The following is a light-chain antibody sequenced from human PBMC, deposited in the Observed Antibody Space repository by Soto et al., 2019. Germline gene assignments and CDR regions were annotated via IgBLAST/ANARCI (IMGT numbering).Light chain of an antibody. CDR2: DIS. V-gene: IGLV2-14*03. CDR1: RSDVGGYNS. Sequence: QSALTQPASVSGSPGQSITISCTGSRSDVGGYNSVSWYQQLPGEAPKLMIYDISNRPSGVSSRFSGSKSGNTASLTISGLQAEDEADYFCSSYTSTTTLLLFGGGTKLTVL. CDR3: SSYTSTTTLLL. J-gene: IGLJ2*01.